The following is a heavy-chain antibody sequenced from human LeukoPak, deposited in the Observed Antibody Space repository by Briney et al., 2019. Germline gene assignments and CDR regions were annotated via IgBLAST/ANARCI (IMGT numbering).Heavy chain of an antibody. Sequence: SQTLSLTCTVSGGSISSGGYYWSWIRQHPGTGLEWIGYIYYSGSTYYNPSLKSRVTISVDTSKNQFSLKLSSVTAADTAVYYCARDRRPISQDAFDIWGQGTMVTVSS. V-gene: IGHV4-31*03. CDR3: ARDRRPISQDAFDI. CDR1: GGSISSGGYY. J-gene: IGHJ3*02. CDR2: IYYSGST. D-gene: IGHD3-3*02.